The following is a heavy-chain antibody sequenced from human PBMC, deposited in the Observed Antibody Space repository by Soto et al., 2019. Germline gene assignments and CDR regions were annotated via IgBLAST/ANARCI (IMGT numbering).Heavy chain of an antibody. J-gene: IGHJ6*02. Sequence: VQLVQSGAEVKKPGSSVKVSCEASGGTFSSYPINWVRQAPGQGLEWMGGIIPFFGTSNYAQKFQGRVTITADDSTSTAYMELRSLRSEDTAVCYCARVGHITNYGMAVWGQGTTVTVSS. V-gene: IGHV1-69*01. CDR3: ARVGHITNYGMAV. CDR1: GGTFSSYP. D-gene: IGHD1-26*01. CDR2: IIPFFGTS.